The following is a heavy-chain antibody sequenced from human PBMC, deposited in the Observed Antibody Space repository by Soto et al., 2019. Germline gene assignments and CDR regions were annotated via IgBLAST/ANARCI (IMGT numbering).Heavy chain of an antibody. D-gene: IGHD3-10*02. CDR1: GGSISSYY. CDR3: ASLGSGRATDPFYFDY. CDR2: IYYSGST. J-gene: IGHJ4*02. Sequence: NPSETLSLTCTVSGGSISSYYWSWIRQPPGKGLEWIGYIYYSGSTNYNPSLKSRVTISVDTSKNQFSLKLSSVTAADTAVYYCASLGSGRATDPFYFDYWGQGTPVTVSS. V-gene: IGHV4-59*08.